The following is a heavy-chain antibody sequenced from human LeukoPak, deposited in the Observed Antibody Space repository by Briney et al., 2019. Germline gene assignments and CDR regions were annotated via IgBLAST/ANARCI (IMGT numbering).Heavy chain of an antibody. CDR2: ISSSSSTI. CDR3: ARDLRITMVRGVYFDY. J-gene: IGHJ4*02. V-gene: IGHV3-48*01. D-gene: IGHD3-10*01. CDR1: GGSFSGYY. Sequence: ETLSLTCAVYGGSFSGYYWSWVRQAPGKGLEWVSYISSSSSTIYYADSVKGRFTISRDNAKNSLYLQMNSLRAEDTAVYYCARDLRITMVRGVYFDYWGQGTLVTVSS.